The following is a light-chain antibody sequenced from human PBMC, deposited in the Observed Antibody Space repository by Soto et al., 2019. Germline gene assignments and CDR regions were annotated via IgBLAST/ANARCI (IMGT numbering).Light chain of an antibody. CDR2: GAS. CDR3: QQYNNWPRT. V-gene: IGKV3-15*01. J-gene: IGKJ1*01. Sequence: EIVMTQSPATLSVSPGERATLYCRASQSVSSNLAWYKQKPGQAPRLLIYGASTRATGIPARFSGSGSGTEFTLTISSLQSEDLAVYYCQQYNNWPRTFGQGTKVEIK. CDR1: QSVSSN.